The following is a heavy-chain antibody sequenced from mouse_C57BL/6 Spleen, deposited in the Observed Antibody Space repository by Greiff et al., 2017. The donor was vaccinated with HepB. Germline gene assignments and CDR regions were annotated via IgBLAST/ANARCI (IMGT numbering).Heavy chain of an antibody. V-gene: IGHV1-55*01. CDR1: GYTFTSYW. CDR3: ARGGDGYYGY. D-gene: IGHD2-3*01. J-gene: IGHJ2*01. CDR2: IYPGSGST. Sequence: QFQLQQPGAELVKPGAPVKMSCKAPGYTFTSYWITWVKQGPGQGLEWIGDIYPGSGSTNYNEKFKSKATLTVDTSSSTAYMQLSSLTSEDSAVYFCARGGDGYYGYWGQGTTLTVAS.